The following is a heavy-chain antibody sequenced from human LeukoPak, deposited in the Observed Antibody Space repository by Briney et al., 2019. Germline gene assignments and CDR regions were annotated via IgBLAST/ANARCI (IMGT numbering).Heavy chain of an antibody. D-gene: IGHD6-13*01. Sequence: ASVTVSCKASGGTFSSYAISWVRQAPGQGLEWMGGIIPIFGTANYAQKFQGRVTITADESTSTAYMELSSLRSEDTAVYYCARFSSSHQARDYWGQGTLVTVSS. CDR2: IIPIFGTA. V-gene: IGHV1-69*01. J-gene: IGHJ4*02. CDR3: ARFSSSHQARDY. CDR1: GGTFSSYA.